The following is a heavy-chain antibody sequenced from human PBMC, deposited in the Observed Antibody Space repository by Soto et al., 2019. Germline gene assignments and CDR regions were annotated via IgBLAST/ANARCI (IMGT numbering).Heavy chain of an antibody. CDR2: INPNTDVT. D-gene: IGHD1-20*01. CDR3: ARDLWGNWNHIDAFDI. Sequence: ASVKVSCKASGYTFSGYYMHWVRQAPGQGLEWMGWINPNTDVTNYAQKFQGRVTMTRDTSITTAYMELSRLGSDDTAVYYCARDLWGNWNHIDAFDIWGPGTTVTVSS. J-gene: IGHJ3*02. CDR1: GYTFSGYY. V-gene: IGHV1-2*02.